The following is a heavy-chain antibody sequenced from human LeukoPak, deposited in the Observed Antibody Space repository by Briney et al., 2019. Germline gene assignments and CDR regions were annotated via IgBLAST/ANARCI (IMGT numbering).Heavy chain of an antibody. CDR1: GFTFSSYA. CDR3: ARDPGKAKSEGYFDY. Sequence: PGRSLRLSCAASGFTFSSYAMHWVRQAPGKGLEWVAFISYDGSNKYYADSVKGRFTISRDNAKNSLYLQMNSLRAGDAAVYYCARDPGKAKSEGYFDYWGQGTLVTVSS. J-gene: IGHJ4*02. CDR2: ISYDGSNK. V-gene: IGHV3-30-3*01.